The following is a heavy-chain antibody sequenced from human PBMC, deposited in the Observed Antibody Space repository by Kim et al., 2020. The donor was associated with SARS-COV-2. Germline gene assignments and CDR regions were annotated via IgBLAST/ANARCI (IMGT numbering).Heavy chain of an antibody. Sequence: GGSLRLSCAASGFTFSNYAMTWVRQAPGKGLEWVSVITGNADSTYSADSVRGRFTISRDNSKNTLYVLMNSLRAEDTAIYYCAKISVVGSGSYYLDHWGQGTLVTVSS. V-gene: IGHV3-23*01. CDR3: AKISVVGSGSYYLDH. J-gene: IGHJ4*02. D-gene: IGHD6-19*01. CDR1: GFTFSNYA. CDR2: ITGNADST.